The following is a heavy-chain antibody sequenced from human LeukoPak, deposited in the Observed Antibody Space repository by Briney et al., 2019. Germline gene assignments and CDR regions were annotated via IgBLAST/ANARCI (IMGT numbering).Heavy chain of an antibody. Sequence: GGSLRLSCAASGFTFSDYYMSWIRQAPGKGLEWVSYISSSGSTIYYADSVKGRFTISRDNAKNSLYLQMNSLRAEDTAVYYCARDRGCSSTSCYRRSWFDPWGQGTLVTVSS. CDR2: ISSSGSTI. D-gene: IGHD2-2*02. J-gene: IGHJ5*02. CDR3: ARDRGCSSTSCYRRSWFDP. V-gene: IGHV3-11*01. CDR1: GFTFSDYY.